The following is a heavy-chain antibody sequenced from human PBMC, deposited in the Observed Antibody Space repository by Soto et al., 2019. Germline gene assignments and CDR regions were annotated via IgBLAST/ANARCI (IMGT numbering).Heavy chain of an antibody. CDR3: ARGGGSDPYFDS. Sequence: QVRLQQWGAGLLKPSETLSLTCAVFGGSFSASSWTWIRQPPGKGLEWIGQIKHSGSTNYNPSLKSRVTISMDTSKNQFSLRLTSVTAAATAWYYWARGGGSDPYFDSWGQGTLVAVSS. CDR1: GGSFSASS. CDR2: IKHSGST. V-gene: IGHV4-34*01. D-gene: IGHD5-12*01. J-gene: IGHJ4*02.